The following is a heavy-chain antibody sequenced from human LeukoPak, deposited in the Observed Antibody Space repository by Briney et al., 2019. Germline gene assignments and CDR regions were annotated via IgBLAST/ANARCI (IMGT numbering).Heavy chain of an antibody. D-gene: IGHD1-1*01. J-gene: IGHJ4*02. CDR1: GYTFTSHG. Sequence: ASVKVSCKASGYTFTSHGITWVRQAPGQGLEWMGWISTYNVNTNYAQKLQGRVTITADKSTSTAYMELSSLRSEDTAVYYCARGNWNDRYYFDYWGQGTLVTVSS. CDR2: ISTYNVNT. V-gene: IGHV1-18*04. CDR3: ARGNWNDRYYFDY.